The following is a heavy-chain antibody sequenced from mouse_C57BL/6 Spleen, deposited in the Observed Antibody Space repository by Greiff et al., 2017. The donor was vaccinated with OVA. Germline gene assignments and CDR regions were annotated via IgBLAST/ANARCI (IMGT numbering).Heavy chain of an antibody. V-gene: IGHV2-6*01. Sequence: VKLVESGPGLVAPSQSLSITCTVSGFSLTSYGVDWVRQSPGKGLEWLGVIWGVGSTNYNSALKSRLSISKDNSKSQVFLKMNSLQTDDTAMYYWASGNGGGFAYWGQGTLVTVSA. CDR1: GFSLTSYG. J-gene: IGHJ3*01. CDR2: IWGVGST. CDR3: ASGNGGGFAY.